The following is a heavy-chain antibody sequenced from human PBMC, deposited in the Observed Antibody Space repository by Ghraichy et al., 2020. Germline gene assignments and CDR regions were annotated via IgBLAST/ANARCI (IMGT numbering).Heavy chain of an antibody. CDR1: GGSFSGYY. CDR3: ASEGSSGWLGSGWFDP. Sequence: SETLSLTCAVYGGSFSGYYWSWIRQPPGKGLEWIGEINHSGSTNYNPSLKSRVTISVDTSKNQFSLKLSSVTAADTAVYYCASEGSSGWLGSGWFDPWGQGTLVTVSS. CDR2: INHSGST. D-gene: IGHD6-19*01. J-gene: IGHJ5*02. V-gene: IGHV4-34*01.